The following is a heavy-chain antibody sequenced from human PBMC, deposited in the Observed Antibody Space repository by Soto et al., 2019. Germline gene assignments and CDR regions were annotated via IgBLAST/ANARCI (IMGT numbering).Heavy chain of an antibody. V-gene: IGHV4-34*01. CDR1: GGSFSGYY. CDR3: ARGYCSSTRCFRYYYYGMDV. Sequence: SENLSLTCAVYGGSFSGYYWSWIRQPPGKGLEWIGEINHRGCSNYNPSLKSRVTISVDTSTNQFSLKLRSVTAADTAVYYCARGYCSSTRCFRYYYYGMDVWGQGTTVTVSS. CDR2: INHRGCS. D-gene: IGHD2-2*01. J-gene: IGHJ6*02.